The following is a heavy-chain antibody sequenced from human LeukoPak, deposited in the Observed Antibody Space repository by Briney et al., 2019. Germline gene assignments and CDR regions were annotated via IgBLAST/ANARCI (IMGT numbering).Heavy chain of an antibody. J-gene: IGHJ4*02. CDR1: GYTFTSYG. V-gene: IGHV1-18*01. Sequence: ASVKVSCKASGYTFTSYGISWVRQAPGQGLEWMGWISAYNGNTNYAQKLQGRVTMTTDTSTSTAYMELRSLRSDDTAVYYCARDPLTMIVVVRGYFDYWGQGTLVTVSS. CDR3: ARDPLTMIVVVRGYFDY. D-gene: IGHD3-22*01. CDR2: ISAYNGNT.